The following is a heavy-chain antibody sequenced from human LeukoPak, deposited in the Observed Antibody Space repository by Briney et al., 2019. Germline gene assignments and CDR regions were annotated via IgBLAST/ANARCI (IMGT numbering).Heavy chain of an antibody. V-gene: IGHV1-2*02. D-gene: IGHD7-27*01. CDR1: GYTFTDNH. Sequence: ASVKVSCKASGYTFTDNHMYWIRQAPGQGPECMGWINPNSVGTNYAQKFQGRITMTRDTSISTAYMELSRLTSDDTAIYFCARELGRNAFDIWGQGTMVTVSP. CDR2: INPNSVGT. J-gene: IGHJ3*02. CDR3: ARELGRNAFDI.